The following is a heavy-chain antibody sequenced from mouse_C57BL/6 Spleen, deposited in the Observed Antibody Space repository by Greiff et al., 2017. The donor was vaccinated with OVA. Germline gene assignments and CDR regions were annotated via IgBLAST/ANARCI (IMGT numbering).Heavy chain of an antibody. V-gene: IGHV1-26*01. Sequence: EVQLQQSGPELVKPGALVKISCKASGYTFTDYYMNWVKQSHGKSLEWIGDINPNNGGTSYNQKFKGKATLTVDKSSSTAYMELRSLTSEDSAVYYCARKGPYYYGSRYWYFDVWGTGTTVTVSS. J-gene: IGHJ1*03. CDR3: ARKGPYYYGSRYWYFDV. D-gene: IGHD1-1*01. CDR2: INPNNGGT. CDR1: GYTFTDYY.